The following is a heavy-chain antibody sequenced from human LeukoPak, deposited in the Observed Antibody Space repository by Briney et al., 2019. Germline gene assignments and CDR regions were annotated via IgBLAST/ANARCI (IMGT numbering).Heavy chain of an antibody. V-gene: IGHV3-23*01. CDR3: AKGRGYCSGGSCYSGFDY. Sequence: PGGSLRLSCEASGFTFSSYTMSWVRQAPGKGLEWVSSINYSGGSTYYADSVKGRFTISRDNSKNTLYLQMNSLRAEDTAVYYCAKGRGYCSGGSCYSGFDYWGQGTLATVSS. D-gene: IGHD2-15*01. J-gene: IGHJ4*02. CDR2: INYSGGST. CDR1: GFTFSSYT.